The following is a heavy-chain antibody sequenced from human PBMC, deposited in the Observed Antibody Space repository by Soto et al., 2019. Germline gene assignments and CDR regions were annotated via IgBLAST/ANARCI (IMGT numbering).Heavy chain of an antibody. CDR2: IYYSGNT. V-gene: IGHV4-30-4*01. CDR3: ASRSITMVRGVFDY. CDR1: GGSISSGDYY. D-gene: IGHD3-10*01. J-gene: IGHJ4*02. Sequence: PSETLSLTCTVSGGSISSGDYYWSWIRPPPGKGLEWIGYIYYSGNTYYNPSLKSRVTLSVDTSKNQFSLKLSSVTAADTAVYYCASRSITMVRGVFDYWGQGTLVTVSS.